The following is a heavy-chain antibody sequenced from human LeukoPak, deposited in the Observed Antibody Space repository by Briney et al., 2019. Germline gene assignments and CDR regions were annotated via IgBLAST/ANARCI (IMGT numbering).Heavy chain of an antibody. V-gene: IGHV3-30*01. J-gene: IGHJ4*02. CDR1: GFIFGDYA. D-gene: IGHD3-9*01. Sequence: GGSLRLSCAASGFIFGDYAMHWVRQAPGKGLEWVAIISNDGSKKYYADSKKGRFTISRDNSKNTLYLEVNGLRPEDTAVYYCARDGGDKTAYFGDQFDCWGQGTLVAVSS. CDR2: ISNDGSKK. CDR3: ARDGGDKTAYFGDQFDC.